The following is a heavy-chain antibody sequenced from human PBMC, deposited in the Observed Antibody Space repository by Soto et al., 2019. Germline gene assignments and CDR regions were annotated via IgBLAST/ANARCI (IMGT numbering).Heavy chain of an antibody. J-gene: IGHJ4*02. D-gene: IGHD6-19*01. CDR2: IYYSGST. V-gene: IGHV4-59*01. CDR1: GGSISSYY. Sequence: QVQLQESGPGLVKPSETLSLTCTVSGGSISSYYWSWIRQPPGKGLEWIGSIYYSGSTNYNPSLKSRVTISVDTSKNQFSLKLSSVTAADTAVYYCARKTAVAGPGGYYFDYWGQGTLVTVSS. CDR3: ARKTAVAGPGGYYFDY.